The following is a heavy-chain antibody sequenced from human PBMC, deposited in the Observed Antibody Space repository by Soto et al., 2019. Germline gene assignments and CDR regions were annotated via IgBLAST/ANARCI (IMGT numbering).Heavy chain of an antibody. V-gene: IGHV3-21*01. Sequence: GGSLRLSCAASGFTFNTYSMNWVRQAPGKGLEWVSFISSRNSFIYYADSVRGRFTISRDNAKNSVFLQMNSLRVEDTAVYYCARDPAGSTRPYYYGMDVWGQGTTVTVSS. J-gene: IGHJ6*02. CDR2: ISSRNSFI. CDR1: GFTFNTYS. CDR3: ARDPAGSTRPYYYGMDV. D-gene: IGHD2-2*01.